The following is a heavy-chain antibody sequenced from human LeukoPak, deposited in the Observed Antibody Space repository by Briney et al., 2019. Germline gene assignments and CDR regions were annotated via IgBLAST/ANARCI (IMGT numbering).Heavy chain of an antibody. CDR3: ARRSGIAVAGAFDY. J-gene: IGHJ4*02. CDR1: GFTFSSYA. D-gene: IGHD6-19*01. Sequence: GGSLRLSCAASGFTFSSYAMTWVRQAPGKGLEWVSAISNNGDSTYYADSVKGRFTISRDNSKNTLYLQMNSLRAEDTAVYYCARRSGIAVAGAFDYWGQGTLVTVSS. V-gene: IGHV3-23*01. CDR2: ISNNGDST.